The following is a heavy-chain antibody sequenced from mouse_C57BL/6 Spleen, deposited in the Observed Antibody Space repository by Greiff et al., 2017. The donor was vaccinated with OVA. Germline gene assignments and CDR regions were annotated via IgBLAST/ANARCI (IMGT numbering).Heavy chain of an antibody. CDR1: GFNIKDDY. J-gene: IGHJ1*03. Sequence: EVQLQQSGAELVRPGASVKLSCTASGFNIKDDYMHWVKQRPEQGLEWIGWIDPENGDTEYASKFQGKATIPADPSSNTAYLQLSSLTSEDTAVYYCTTGPHFDVWGTGTTVTVSS. V-gene: IGHV14-4*01. CDR2: IDPENGDT. D-gene: IGHD3-3*01. CDR3: TTGPHFDV.